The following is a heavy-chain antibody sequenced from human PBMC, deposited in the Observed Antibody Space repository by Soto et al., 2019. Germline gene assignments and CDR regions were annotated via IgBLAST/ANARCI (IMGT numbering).Heavy chain of an antibody. J-gene: IGHJ4*02. V-gene: IGHV3-30*03. CDR2: ISYDGSDK. CDR3: ARDYYKYYDSSGYYRSPAY. D-gene: IGHD3-22*01. Sequence: GGSLRLSCAASGFTFSNYGIHWVRQAPGNGLEWVAVISYDGSDKDYADSVKGRFTISRDNSRNTLFLQMNSLRAEDTAVYYCARDYYKYYDSSGYYRSPAYWGQGTLVTVSS. CDR1: GFTFSNYG.